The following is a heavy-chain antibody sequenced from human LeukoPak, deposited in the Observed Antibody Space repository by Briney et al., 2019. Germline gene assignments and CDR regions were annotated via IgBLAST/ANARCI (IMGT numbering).Heavy chain of an antibody. Sequence: SETLSLTCALSGGSFSGYYWSWIRPPPGKGLEWIGEINHSGSTNYNPPLQSRVTISVDTSKNQFPLKLSSVSAADTAVYYCARGGGAAPYYYYGMDVWGQGRTVTVSS. J-gene: IGHJ6*02. CDR3: ARGGGAAPYYYYGMDV. CDR2: INHSGST. CDR1: GGSFSGYY. V-gene: IGHV4-34*01. D-gene: IGHD2-15*01.